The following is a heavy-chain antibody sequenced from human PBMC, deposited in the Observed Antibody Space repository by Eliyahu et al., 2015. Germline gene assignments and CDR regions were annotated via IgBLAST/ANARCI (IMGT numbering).Heavy chain of an antibody. CDR1: GFTFSXYW. V-gene: IGHV3-7*01. J-gene: IGHJ4*02. CDR3: ARGNSGYYGLYY. Sequence: EVQLVESGGGLVQPGGTLRLSCAASGFTFSXYWXTWVRQAPGKGLXWVANIKQDGSEKDYVGSVKGRFTISRDNAKNSLYLQMNSLRAEDTAVYYCARGNSGYYGLYYWGRGTLVTVSS. D-gene: IGHD3-22*01. CDR2: IKQDGSEK.